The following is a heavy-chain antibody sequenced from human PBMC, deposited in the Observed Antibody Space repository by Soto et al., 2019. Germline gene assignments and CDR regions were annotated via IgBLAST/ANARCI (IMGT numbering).Heavy chain of an antibody. CDR2: ISGYNGNA. D-gene: IGHD3-10*01. CDR1: GYTFISSR. Sequence: ASVKVSCKASGYTFISSRITWVRQAPGQGLEWMGWISGYNGNANYAQKLQGRVTMTTDTPTTTAYMELRSLRSDGTAVYYCAREAGGSYYYGMDVWGQGTTVTVSS. CDR3: AREAGGSYYYGMDV. V-gene: IGHV1-18*01. J-gene: IGHJ6*02.